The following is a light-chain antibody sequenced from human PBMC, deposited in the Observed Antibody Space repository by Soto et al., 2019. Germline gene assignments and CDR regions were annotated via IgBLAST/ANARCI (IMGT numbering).Light chain of an antibody. CDR1: SSNIGDNY. CDR3: GTGDSSLSVAL. J-gene: IGLJ2*01. V-gene: IGLV1-51*01. Sequence: QSALTQPPSVSAAPGQKVTISCSGGSSNIGDNYVSWYQQLPGTAPKLLIYDNNKRPSGIPDRFSGSKSGTSATLGITGLQTGDEADYYCGTGDSSLSVALLGGGTKVTVL. CDR2: DNN.